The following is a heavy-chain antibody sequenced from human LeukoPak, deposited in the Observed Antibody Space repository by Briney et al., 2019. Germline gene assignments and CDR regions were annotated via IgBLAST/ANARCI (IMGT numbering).Heavy chain of an antibody. Sequence: SETLSLTCTVSGGSISSYYWSWIRQPPGKGLEWIGYIYYSGSTNYNPSLKSRVTISVDTSKNQFSLKLSSVTAADTAVYYCARRGVSTYYYDSSGYYYAFDIWGQGTVVTVSS. J-gene: IGHJ3*02. CDR3: ARRGVSTYYYDSSGYYYAFDI. D-gene: IGHD3-22*01. V-gene: IGHV4-59*08. CDR1: GGSISSYY. CDR2: IYYSGST.